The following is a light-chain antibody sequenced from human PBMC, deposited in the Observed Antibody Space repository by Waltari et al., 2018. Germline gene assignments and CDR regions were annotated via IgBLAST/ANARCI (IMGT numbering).Light chain of an antibody. CDR1: QRLTKNY. CDR2: GAS. V-gene: IGKV3-20*01. Sequence: VLTQSPGTLSLSPGERATLSCRASQRLTKNYLAWYQQKPGQAPRLLIYGASSRAAGIPDRFSGSESGTDFTLTISRLKPEDFAVYYCQQYGSSIMYTFGQGTKLEIK. CDR3: QQYGSSIMYT. J-gene: IGKJ2*01.